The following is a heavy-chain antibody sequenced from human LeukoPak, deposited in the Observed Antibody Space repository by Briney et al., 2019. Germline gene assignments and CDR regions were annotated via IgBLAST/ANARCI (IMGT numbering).Heavy chain of an antibody. Sequence: GGSLRLSCAASGFTFSTYTINWVRQTPGKGLEWVSSISSGSIYIYYADSVRGRFTISRDSAKKTLYLQVNSLRAEDTALYSCAREDYGNYYFDYWGQGTLVTVSS. V-gene: IGHV3-21*01. J-gene: IGHJ4*02. CDR2: ISSGSIYI. CDR1: GFTFSTYT. CDR3: AREDYGNYYFDY. D-gene: IGHD4-11*01.